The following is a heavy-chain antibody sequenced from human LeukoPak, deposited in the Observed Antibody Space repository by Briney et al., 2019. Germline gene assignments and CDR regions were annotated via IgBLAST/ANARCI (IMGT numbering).Heavy chain of an antibody. J-gene: IGHJ4*02. CDR1: GFTFSSYA. Sequence: PGGSLRLSCAASGFTFSSYAMHWVRQAPGKGLEWVAVISYDGSNKYYADSVKGRFTISRDNSKNTLYLQMNSLRAEDTAVYYCARDLAAYYDFWSGPYWGQGTLVTVSS. CDR3: ARDLAAYYDFWSGPY. V-gene: IGHV3-30-3*01. CDR2: ISYDGSNK. D-gene: IGHD3-3*01.